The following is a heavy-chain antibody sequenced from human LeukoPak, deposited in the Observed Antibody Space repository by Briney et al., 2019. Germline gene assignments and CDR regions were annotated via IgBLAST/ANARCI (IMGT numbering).Heavy chain of an antibody. CDR3: ARVHSGSYSY. D-gene: IGHD1-26*01. CDR1: GFTFSSYA. CDR2: ISGSGGST. Sequence: PGGSLRLSCAASGFTFSSYAMSWVRQAPGKGLEWVSAISGSGGSTYYADSVKGRFTISRDNSNNTLYLQMNSLRAEDTAVYYCARVHSGSYSYWGQGTLVTVSS. V-gene: IGHV3-23*01. J-gene: IGHJ4*02.